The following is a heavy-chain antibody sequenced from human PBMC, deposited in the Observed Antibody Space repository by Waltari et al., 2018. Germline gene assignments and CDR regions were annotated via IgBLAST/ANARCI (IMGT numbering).Heavy chain of an antibody. CDR1: GGSISSSSYY. CDR3: ARHRDYYGSGSYYSNWFDP. V-gene: IGHV4-39*01. Sequence: QLQLQESGPGLVKPSETLSLTCPVSGGSISSSSYYWGWIRQPPGKGLEWIGSIYYSGSTYYNPSLKSRVTISVDTSKNQFSLKLSSVTAADTAVYYCARHRDYYGSGSYYSNWFDPWGQGTLVTVSS. CDR2: IYYSGST. J-gene: IGHJ5*02. D-gene: IGHD3-10*01.